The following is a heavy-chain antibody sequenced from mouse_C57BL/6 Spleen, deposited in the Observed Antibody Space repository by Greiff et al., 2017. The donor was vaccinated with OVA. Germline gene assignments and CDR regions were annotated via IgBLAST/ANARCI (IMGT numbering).Heavy chain of an antibody. Sequence: VQLQQSGPELVKPGASVKISCKASGYSFTSYYIHWVKQRPGQGLEWIGWIYPGSGNTKYNEKFKGKATLTADTSSSTAYMQLSSLTSEDSAVYYCARGGDVGYFDYWGQGTTLTVSS. CDR2: IYPGSGNT. CDR1: GYSFTSYY. J-gene: IGHJ2*01. CDR3: ARGGDVGYFDY. D-gene: IGHD3-3*01. V-gene: IGHV1-66*01.